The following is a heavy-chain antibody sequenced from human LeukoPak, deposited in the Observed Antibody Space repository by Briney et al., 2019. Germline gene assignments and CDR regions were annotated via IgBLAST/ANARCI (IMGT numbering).Heavy chain of an antibody. CDR3: ARDPTPVEMATGFDP. CDR1: GGTFSSYA. Sequence: ASVKVSCKASGGTFSSYAISWVRQAPGQGLEWMGGIIPIFGTANYAQKFQGRVTITADESTSTAYMELSSLRSEDTAVYYRARDPTPVEMATGFDPWGQGTLVTVSS. J-gene: IGHJ5*02. D-gene: IGHD5-24*01. V-gene: IGHV1-69*13. CDR2: IIPIFGTA.